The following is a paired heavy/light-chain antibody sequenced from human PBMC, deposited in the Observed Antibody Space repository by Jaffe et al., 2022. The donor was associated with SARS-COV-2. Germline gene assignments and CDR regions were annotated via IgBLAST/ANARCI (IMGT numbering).Heavy chain of an antibody. V-gene: IGHV4-39*01. D-gene: IGHD3-16*01. CDR3: ARFGLSPNRRTAEAEY. CDR1: GGSISSSNYY. Sequence: QLQLQESGPGLVKPSETLSLTCSVSGGSISSSNYYWGWIRQPPGKGLEWIGSIYSSGSTYYNPSLKSRVTISLDTSKSQFSLNVNSVTAADTAVYYCARFGLSPNRRTAEAEYWGQGTLVTVSS. J-gene: IGHJ4*02. CDR2: IYSSGST.
Light chain of an antibody. CDR3: QTWDTGNVI. CDR1: SGHSTYT. V-gene: IGLV4-69*01. J-gene: IGLJ2*01. CDR2: VKRDGSH. Sequence: QLVLTQSPSASASLGASVKLTCTLSSGHSTYTIAWHQQQPEKGPRYLMNVKRDGSHKKGDGIPDRFSGSSSGAERYLTVSSLQSEDEADYYCQTWDTGNVIFGGGTKLTVL.